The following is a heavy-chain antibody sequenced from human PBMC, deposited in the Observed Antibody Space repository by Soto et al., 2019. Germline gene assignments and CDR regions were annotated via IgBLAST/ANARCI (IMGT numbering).Heavy chain of an antibody. CDR3: ARSYDILTGYSGFDY. D-gene: IGHD3-9*01. J-gene: IGHJ4*02. CDR2: ISGSSSYI. Sequence: EVQLVESGGGLVKPGGSLRLSCAASGFTFSRYSMNWVRQAPGKGLEWVSSISGSSSYIYYADSVKGRFTISRDNAKNSLYLQMNSLRAEDTAVYYCARSYDILTGYSGFDYWGQETLVTVSS. V-gene: IGHV3-21*01. CDR1: GFTFSRYS.